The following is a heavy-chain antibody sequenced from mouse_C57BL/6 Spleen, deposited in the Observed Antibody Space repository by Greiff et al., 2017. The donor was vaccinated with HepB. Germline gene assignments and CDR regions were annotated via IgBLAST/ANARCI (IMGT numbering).Heavy chain of an antibody. CDR2: ISNGGGST. V-gene: IGHV5-12*01. J-gene: IGHJ4*01. D-gene: IGHD3-2*02. Sequence: EVKLEESGGGLVQPGGSLKLSCAASGFTFSDYYMYWVRQTPEKRLEWVAYISNGGGSTYYPDTVKGRFTISRDNAKNTLYLQMSRLKSEDTAMYYCARGSSGYYYAMDYWGQGTSVTVSS. CDR1: GFTFSDYY. CDR3: ARGSSGYYYAMDY.